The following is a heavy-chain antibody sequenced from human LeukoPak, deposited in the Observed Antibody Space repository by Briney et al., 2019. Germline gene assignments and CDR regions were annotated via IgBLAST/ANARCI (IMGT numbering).Heavy chain of an antibody. CDR1: GFTFSNAW. Sequence: PGGSLRLSCAASGFTFSNAWMNWVRQAPGKGLEWVALIKQDGSEKYYVDSVKGRFAMSRDNAESSLYLQMNSLRVEDTAMYYCARYGQLGDWGRETLVTVSS. V-gene: IGHV3-7*03. CDR3: ARYGQLGD. D-gene: IGHD6-6*01. CDR2: IKQDGSEK. J-gene: IGHJ4*02.